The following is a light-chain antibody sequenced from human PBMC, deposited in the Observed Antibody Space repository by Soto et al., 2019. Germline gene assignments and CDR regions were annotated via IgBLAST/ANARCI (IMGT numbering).Light chain of an antibody. J-gene: IGKJ3*01. CDR1: QSVSSY. CDR2: DAS. V-gene: IGKV3-11*01. CDR3: HQRSNWPPGGT. Sequence: EIVLTQSPATLSLSPGERATLSCRASQSVSSYLAWYQQKPGQAPRLLIYDASNRATGIPARFSGSGSGTDFTLTISSLEPEDFAVYYCHQRSNWPPGGTFGPGTKVDIK.